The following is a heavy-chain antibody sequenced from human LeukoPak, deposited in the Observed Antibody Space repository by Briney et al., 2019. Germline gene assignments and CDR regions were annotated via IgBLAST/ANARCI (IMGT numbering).Heavy chain of an antibody. D-gene: IGHD6-13*01. CDR2: IIPIFGTA. CDR3: AREHVAAAGEIHFDY. Sequence: SVKVSCKVSGYTLTELSMHWVRQAPGQGLEWMGRIIPIFGTANYAQKFQGRVTITTDESTSTAYMELSSLRSEDTAVYYCAREHVAAAGEIHFDYWGQGTLVTVSS. CDR1: GYTLTELS. J-gene: IGHJ4*02. V-gene: IGHV1-69*05.